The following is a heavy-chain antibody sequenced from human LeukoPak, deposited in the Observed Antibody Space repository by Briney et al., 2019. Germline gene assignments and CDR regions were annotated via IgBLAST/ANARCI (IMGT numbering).Heavy chain of an antibody. D-gene: IGHD7-27*01. V-gene: IGHV4-39*07. Sequence: SETLSLTCTVSGGSISSSSYYWGWIRQPPGKGLEWIGSIYYSGSTYYNPSLKSRVTISVDTSKNQFSLKLSSVTAADTAVYYCARDTNWGEPPWPLDYWGQGTLVTVSS. CDR3: ARDTNWGEPPWPLDY. J-gene: IGHJ4*02. CDR2: IYYSGST. CDR1: GGSISSSSYY.